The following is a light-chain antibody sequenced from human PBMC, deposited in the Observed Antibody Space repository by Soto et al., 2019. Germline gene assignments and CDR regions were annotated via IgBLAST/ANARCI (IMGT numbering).Light chain of an antibody. V-gene: IGKV1-5*01. CDR1: QGISSW. J-gene: IGKJ1*01. CDR2: DAS. Sequence: DIQMTQSPSSVSASVGDRVTITCRASQGISSWLAWYQQKPGKAPKLLIYDASSLESGVPSRFSGSGSGTEFNLTISRLQTDDFATYDCQQYNSYPWTFGQGTKVDIK. CDR3: QQYNSYPWT.